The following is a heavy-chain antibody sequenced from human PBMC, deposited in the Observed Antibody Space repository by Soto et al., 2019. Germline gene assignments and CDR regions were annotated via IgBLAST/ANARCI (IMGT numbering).Heavy chain of an antibody. CDR1: GGSISRYY. CDR3: ARDLGKIAAADNYYYYYGMDV. J-gene: IGHJ6*02. CDR2: IYYSGST. V-gene: IGHV4-59*01. Sequence: KSSETLSLTCTVSGGSISRYYWSWIRQPPGKGLEWIGYIYYSGSTNYNPSLKSRVTISVDTSKNQFSLKLSSVTAADTAVYYCARDLGKIAAADNYYYYYGMDVWGQGTTVTVSS. D-gene: IGHD6-13*01.